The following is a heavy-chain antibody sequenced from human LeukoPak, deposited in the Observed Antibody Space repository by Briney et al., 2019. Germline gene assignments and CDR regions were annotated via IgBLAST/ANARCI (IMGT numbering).Heavy chain of an antibody. CDR2: IYYSGST. J-gene: IGHJ5*02. V-gene: IGHV4-39*01. CDR1: GGSISSSSYY. CDR3: ARGDLEMATTRFDP. D-gene: IGHD5-12*01. Sequence: SETLSLTCTVSGGSISSSSYYWGWIRQPPGKGLEWIGSIYYSGSTYYNPSLKSRVTISVDTSKNQFSLKLSSVTAADTAVYYCARGDLEMATTRFDPWGQGTLVTVSS.